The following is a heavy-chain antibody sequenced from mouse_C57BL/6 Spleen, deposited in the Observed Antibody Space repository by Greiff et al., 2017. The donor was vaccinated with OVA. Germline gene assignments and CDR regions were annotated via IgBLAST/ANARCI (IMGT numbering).Heavy chain of an antibody. D-gene: IGHD1-1*01. V-gene: IGHV1-58*01. CDR2: IYIGNGYT. Sequence: EVKLVESGAELVRPGSSVKMSCKTSGYTFTSYGINWVKQRPGQGLEWIGYIYIGNGYTEYNEKFKGKATLTSDTSSSTAYMQLSSLTSEDSAIYFCARVSLYYYGSSYGYFDVWGTGTTVTVSS. J-gene: IGHJ1*03. CDR1: GYTFTSYG. CDR3: ARVSLYYYGSSYGYFDV.